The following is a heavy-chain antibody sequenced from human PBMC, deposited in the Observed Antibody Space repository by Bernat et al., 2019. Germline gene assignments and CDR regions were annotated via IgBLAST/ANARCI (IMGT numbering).Heavy chain of an antibody. CDR3: AKDLSTAAAGTGY. CDR2: ISGSGGST. J-gene: IGHJ4*02. Sequence: VQLVESGGGVVQPGRSLRLSCAASGFTFSSYGMHWVRQAPGKGLEWVAVISGSGGSTYYADSVKGRFTISRDNSKNTLYLQMNSLRAEDTAVYYCAKDLSTAAAGTGYWGQGTLVTVSS. CDR1: GFTFSSYG. D-gene: IGHD6-13*01. V-gene: IGHV3-23*04.